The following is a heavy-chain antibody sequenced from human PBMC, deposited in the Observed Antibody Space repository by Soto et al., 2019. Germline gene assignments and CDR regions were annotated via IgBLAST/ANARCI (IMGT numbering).Heavy chain of an antibody. V-gene: IGHV1-46*01. D-gene: IGHD2-15*01. CDR3: ARVHRVVGAFDI. CDR1: GYTFTSYY. J-gene: IGHJ3*02. CDR2: INPSGGST. Sequence: QVQLVQSGAEVKKPGASVKVSCKASGYTFTSYYMHWVRQAPGQGLEWMGIINPSGGSTSYAQKFQGRVTMTRDTSASTVYMELSSLRSEDTAVYYCARVHRVVGAFDIWGQGTMVTVSS.